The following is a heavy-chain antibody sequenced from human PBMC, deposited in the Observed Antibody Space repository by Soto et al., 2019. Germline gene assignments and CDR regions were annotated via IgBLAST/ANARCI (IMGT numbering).Heavy chain of an antibody. J-gene: IGHJ6*03. CDR3: ARDSDEFVEVPAAMLEYMDV. CDR2: ISSSSSTI. Sequence: GGSLRLSCAASGFTFSSYSMNWVRQAPGKGLEWVSYISSSSSTIYYADSVKGRFTISRDNAKNSLYLQMNSLRAEDTAVYYCARDSDEFVEVPAAMLEYMDVWGKETTHTVSS. CDR1: GFTFSSYS. V-gene: IGHV3-48*01. D-gene: IGHD2-2*01.